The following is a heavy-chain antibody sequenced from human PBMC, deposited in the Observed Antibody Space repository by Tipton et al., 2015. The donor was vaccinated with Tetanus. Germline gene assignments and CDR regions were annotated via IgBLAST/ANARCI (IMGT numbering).Heavy chain of an antibody. V-gene: IGHV4-31*03. D-gene: IGHD1-26*01. CDR2: IYYSGST. CDR3: ARDRARGARGWNYFDY. CDR1: GGSISSGGYY. Sequence: TLSLTCTVSGGSISSGGYYWSWIRQHPGKGLEWIGDIYYSGSTYYNPSPKSRVTISVDTSKNQFSLKLNSVTAADTAVYYCARDRARGARGWNYFDYWGQGTLVTVSS. J-gene: IGHJ4*02.